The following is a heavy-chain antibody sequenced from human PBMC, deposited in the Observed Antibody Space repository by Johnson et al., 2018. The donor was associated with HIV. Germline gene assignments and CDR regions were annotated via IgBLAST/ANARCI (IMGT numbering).Heavy chain of an antibody. Sequence: VQLVESGGGLVQPGGSLRLSCAASGFTFSSYWMSWVRQAPGKGLEWVANIKQDGSEKYYVDSVKGRFAISRDNDKNSLYLQMNSLRAEDTAVYYCAKDKGVWGFDAFDIWGQGTMVTVSS. CDR1: GFTFSSYW. J-gene: IGHJ3*02. D-gene: IGHD3-16*01. V-gene: IGHV3-7*01. CDR3: AKDKGVWGFDAFDI. CDR2: IKQDGSEK.